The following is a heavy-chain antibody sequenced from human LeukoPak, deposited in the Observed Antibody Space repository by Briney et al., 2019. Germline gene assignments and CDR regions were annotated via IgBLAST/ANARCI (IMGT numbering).Heavy chain of an antibody. D-gene: IGHD3-3*02. J-gene: IGHJ4*02. CDR3: ARLTASEPLLVSLDY. Sequence: GGSLRLSCAASGFTFSSYAMSWVRQAPGKGLEWVSYISSTSDPIYYADSVKGRFTISRDNAKNSLFLQMNSLRAEDTAVYYCARLTASEPLLVSLDYWGQGTLVTVST. CDR2: ISSTSDPI. CDR1: GFTFSSYA. V-gene: IGHV3-48*04.